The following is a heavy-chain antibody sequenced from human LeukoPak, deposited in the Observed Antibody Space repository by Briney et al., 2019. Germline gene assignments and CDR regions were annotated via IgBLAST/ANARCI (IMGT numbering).Heavy chain of an antibody. CDR1: GFTFSSYS. D-gene: IGHD3-10*01. CDR2: ISSSSSYI. Sequence: GGSLRLSCAAPGFTFSSYSMNWVRQAPGKGLEWVSSISSSSSYIYYADSVKGRFTISRDNAKNSLYLQMNSLRAEDTAVYYCAREVNSITMVRGVLNAFDIWGQGTMVTVSS. J-gene: IGHJ3*02. CDR3: AREVNSITMVRGVLNAFDI. V-gene: IGHV3-21*01.